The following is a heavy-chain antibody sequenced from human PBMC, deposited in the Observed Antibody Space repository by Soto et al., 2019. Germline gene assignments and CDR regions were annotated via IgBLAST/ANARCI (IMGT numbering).Heavy chain of an antibody. J-gene: IGHJ3*02. Sequence: ASVKVSCKASGGTFSSYAISWVRQAPGQGLEWMGGIIPIFGTANYAQKFQGRVTITADESTSTAYMELSSLRSEDTAVYYCARVSISAVVVADDAFDIWGQGTMVTVSS. D-gene: IGHD2-15*01. CDR3: ARVSISAVVVADDAFDI. CDR2: IIPIFGTA. V-gene: IGHV1-69*13. CDR1: GGTFSSYA.